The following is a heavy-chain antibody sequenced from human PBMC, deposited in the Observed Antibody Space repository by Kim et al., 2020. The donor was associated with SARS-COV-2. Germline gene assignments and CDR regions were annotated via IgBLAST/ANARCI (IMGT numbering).Heavy chain of an antibody. J-gene: IGHJ3*02. CDR1: GYTFTSYA. V-gene: IGHV1-3*01. D-gene: IGHD3-10*01. Sequence: ASVKVSCKASGYTFTSYAMHWVRQAPGQRLEWMGWINAGNGNTKYSQKFQGRVTITRDTSASTAYMELSSLRSEDTAVYYCARAPSSPRATYYYGSGRPRTDAFDIWGQGTMVTVSS. CDR3: ARAPSSPRATYYYGSGRPRTDAFDI. CDR2: INAGNGNT.